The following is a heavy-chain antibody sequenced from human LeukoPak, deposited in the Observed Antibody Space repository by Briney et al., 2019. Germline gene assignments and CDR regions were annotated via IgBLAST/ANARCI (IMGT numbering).Heavy chain of an antibody. J-gene: IGHJ4*02. CDR2: IIPILGIA. D-gene: IGHD3-3*01. CDR3: ASAPSHPPYYDFWSGYSIDY. V-gene: IGHV1-69*02. CDR1: GGTFSSYT. Sequence: GSSVKLSCKASGGTFSSYTISWVRQAPGQGLEWMGRIIPILGIANYAQKFQGRVTITADKSTSTAYMELSSLRSEDTAVYYCASAPSHPPYYDFWSGYSIDYWGQGTLVTVSS.